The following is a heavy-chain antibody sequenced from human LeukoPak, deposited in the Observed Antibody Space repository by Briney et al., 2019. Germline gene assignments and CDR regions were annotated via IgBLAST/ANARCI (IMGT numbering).Heavy chain of an antibody. D-gene: IGHD3-16*02. V-gene: IGHV1-2*02. Sequence: GASVKVSCKASGYTFTGYYMHWVRQAPGQGLEWMGWINPNSGGTNYAQKFQGRVTMTRDTSISTAYMELSRLRSDDTAAYYCARGFYVWGSYRSPPFDYWGQGTLVTVSS. CDR1: GYTFTGYY. CDR3: ARGFYVWGSYRSPPFDY. J-gene: IGHJ4*02. CDR2: INPNSGGT.